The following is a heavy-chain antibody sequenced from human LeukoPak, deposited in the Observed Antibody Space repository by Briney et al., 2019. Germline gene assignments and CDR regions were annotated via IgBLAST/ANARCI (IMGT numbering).Heavy chain of an antibody. CDR2: IYYSGSN. CDR1: GPSISSYY. CDR3: AIGLRWPDY. V-gene: IGHV4-59*01. J-gene: IGHJ4*02. D-gene: IGHD4-23*01. Sequence: TSSETLSLTCTVSGPSISSYYCSSVRQPPGEGLEWIGYIYYSGSNNYNPSLKSRVTISVDTSKNQFSLKLSSVTAADTAVYYCAIGLRWPDYWGQGTLVTVSS.